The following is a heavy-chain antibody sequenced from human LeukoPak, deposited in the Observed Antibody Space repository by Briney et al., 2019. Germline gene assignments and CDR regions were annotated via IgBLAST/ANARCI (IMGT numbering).Heavy chain of an antibody. Sequence: PGGSLRLSCAASGFTFSSYAMSWVRQAPGKGLEWVSAISGSGGSTYYADSVKGRFTISRDNSKNTLYLQMNSLRAADTAVYYCAKDHIFGEVKPYYFDYWGQGTLVTVSS. V-gene: IGHV3-23*01. J-gene: IGHJ4*02. CDR3: AKDHIFGEVKPYYFDY. CDR1: GFTFSSYA. D-gene: IGHD3-16*01. CDR2: ISGSGGST.